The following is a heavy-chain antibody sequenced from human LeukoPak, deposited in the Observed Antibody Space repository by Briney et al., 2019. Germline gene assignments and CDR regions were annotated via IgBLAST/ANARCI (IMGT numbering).Heavy chain of an antibody. CDR2: MRYDGSKK. CDR3: ATSFGSGSFYHIEY. Sequence: PGGSLRLSCAASGFTFSSYGMHWVRQAPGKGLEWVAFMRYDGSKKYYADSVKGRFTISRDNSKNTLYLQMNSLRAEDTAVYYCATSFGSGSFYHIEYWGQGTLVTVSS. CDR1: GFTFSSYG. J-gene: IGHJ4*02. D-gene: IGHD3-10*01. V-gene: IGHV3-30*02.